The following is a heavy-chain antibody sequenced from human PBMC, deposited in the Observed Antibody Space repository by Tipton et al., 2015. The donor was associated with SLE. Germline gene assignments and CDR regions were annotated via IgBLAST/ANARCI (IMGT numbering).Heavy chain of an antibody. Sequence: TLSLTCAVYGGSFSGYYWNWIRQPPGKGLEWIGNIHNSGSTNYNPSLKSRVTISADMSKNQFSLKLSSATAADTAVYYCARVHAFSGSWYYFDFWGQGIQVTVSS. CDR1: GGSFSGYY. CDR2: IHNSGST. D-gene: IGHD6-13*01. V-gene: IGHV4-34*01. J-gene: IGHJ4*02. CDR3: ARVHAFSGSWYYFDF.